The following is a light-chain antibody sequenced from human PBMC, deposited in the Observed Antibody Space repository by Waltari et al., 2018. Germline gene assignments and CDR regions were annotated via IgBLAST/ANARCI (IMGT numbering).Light chain of an antibody. CDR2: ELS. CDR3: SSHTATVPHV. Sequence: QSALTQPASVPGSPGQPITSSCLGTSNYRGCFCYVSWYQQYPGKAPKLIIYELSYRPSGISTRFSGSKSGNTASLTISGLQAEDEADYYCSSHTATVPHVFGTGTRVTVV. V-gene: IGLV2-14*01. J-gene: IGLJ1*01. CDR1: SNYRGCFCY.